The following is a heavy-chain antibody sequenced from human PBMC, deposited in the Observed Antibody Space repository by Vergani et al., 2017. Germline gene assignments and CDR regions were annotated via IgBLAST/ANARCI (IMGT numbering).Heavy chain of an antibody. J-gene: IGHJ4*02. V-gene: IGHV3-21*06. D-gene: IGHD2-21*01. CDR3: ARGLWDCTHIRCSPPSC. CDR1: GFNFPSFT. Sequence: EAYLVQSGGGLVTPGGSLRLSCAASGFNFPSFTMNWVRQAPGRGLEWISSIKFPPGEIFYADSVKGRFTISRDNVKNVLFLQMENLRAADTGVYFCARGLWDCTHIRCSPPSCWGQRAQVTVS. CDR2: IKFPPGEI.